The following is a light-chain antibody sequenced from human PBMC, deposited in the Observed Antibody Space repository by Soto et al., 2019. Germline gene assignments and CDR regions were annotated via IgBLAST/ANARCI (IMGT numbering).Light chain of an antibody. V-gene: IGKV1-27*01. CDR3: YSYNTARAS. CDR1: QAISNS. J-gene: IGKJ5*01. CDR2: AAS. Sequence: DIQMTQSPSSLSASMGDRVAITCRASQAISNSLARYQQKPGKPPQLLIYAASTLQSGVRSRFRGSGSGTDFTLTISCLQPEDLGTYYCYSYNTARASVGQGTRPGIK.